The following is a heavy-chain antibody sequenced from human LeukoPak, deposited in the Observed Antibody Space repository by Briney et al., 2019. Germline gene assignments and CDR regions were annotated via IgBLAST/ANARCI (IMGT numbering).Heavy chain of an antibody. CDR1: GFTFSSYS. Sequence: NPGGSLRLSCAASGFTFSSYSMNWVRQAPGKGLEWVSSISSSSSYIYYADSVKGRFTISRDNAKNSLYLQMNSLRAEDTAVYYCARDGFGYYTGGFDYWGQGTLVTVSS. CDR3: ARDGFGYYTGGFDY. V-gene: IGHV3-21*01. CDR2: ISSSSSYI. D-gene: IGHD3-3*01. J-gene: IGHJ4*02.